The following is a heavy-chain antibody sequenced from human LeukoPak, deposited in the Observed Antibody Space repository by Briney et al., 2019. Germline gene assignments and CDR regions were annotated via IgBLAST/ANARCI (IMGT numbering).Heavy chain of an antibody. CDR3: ARLSVAYYDFWSGPNYYYYYMDV. CDR2: ISSSSSTI. V-gene: IGHV3-48*01. D-gene: IGHD3-3*01. J-gene: IGHJ6*03. Sequence: PGGSLRLSCAASGFTFSSYAMHWVRQAPGKGLEWVSYISSSSSTIYYADSVKGRFTISRDNAKNSLYLQMNSLRAEDTAVYYCARLSVAYYDFWSGPNYYYYYMDVWGKGTTVTVSS. CDR1: GFTFSSYA.